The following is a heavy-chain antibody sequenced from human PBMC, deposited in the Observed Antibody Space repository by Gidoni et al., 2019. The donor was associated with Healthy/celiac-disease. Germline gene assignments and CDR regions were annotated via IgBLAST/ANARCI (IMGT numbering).Heavy chain of an antibody. CDR2: ISYDGSNK. Sequence: QVQLVESGGGVVQPGRSLRLSCAASGFTFSSSGMHWVRQAPGKGLEWVAVISYDGSNKYYADSVKGRFTISRDNSKNTLYLQMNSLRAEDTAVYYCAKEGYQLPTEQAYYFDYWGQGTLVTVSS. CDR3: AKEGYQLPTEQAYYFDY. V-gene: IGHV3-30*18. D-gene: IGHD2-2*01. J-gene: IGHJ4*02. CDR1: GFTFSSSG.